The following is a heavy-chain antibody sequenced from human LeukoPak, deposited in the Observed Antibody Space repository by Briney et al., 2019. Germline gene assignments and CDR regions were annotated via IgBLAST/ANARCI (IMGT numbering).Heavy chain of an antibody. Sequence: PSETLSLTCIVSGGSISSSSYYWGWIRQPPGKGLEWIGSIYYSGSTYYNPSLKSRVTISVDTSKNQFSLKLSSVTAADAAVYYCARDNYGSGSYYRVLDYWGQGTLVTVSS. J-gene: IGHJ4*02. CDR2: IYYSGST. CDR3: ARDNYGSGSYYRVLDY. V-gene: IGHV4-39*07. CDR1: GGSISSSSYY. D-gene: IGHD3-10*01.